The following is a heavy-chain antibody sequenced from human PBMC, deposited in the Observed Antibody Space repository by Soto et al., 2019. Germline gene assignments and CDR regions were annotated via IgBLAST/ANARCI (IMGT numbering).Heavy chain of an antibody. CDR3: ATYSSGWPLDY. CDR2: ISAYNGNT. J-gene: IGHJ4*02. V-gene: IGHV1-18*01. Sequence: ASVTVSCKASGCTFTSSGISWVRQAPGQGLEWMGWISAYNGNTNYAQKLQGRVTMTTDTSTSTAYMELRSLRSDDTAVYYCATYSSGWPLDYWGQGTRVTVSS. CDR1: GCTFTSSG. D-gene: IGHD6-19*01.